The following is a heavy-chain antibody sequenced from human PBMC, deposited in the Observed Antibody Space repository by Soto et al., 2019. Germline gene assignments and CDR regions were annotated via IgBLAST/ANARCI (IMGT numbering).Heavy chain of an antibody. CDR1: GSSISSHSF. CDR3: ARSFGWYAMDC. CDR2: ISHSGSV. J-gene: IGHJ4*02. V-gene: IGHV4-4*02. Sequence: QVLLKESGPGLVQPSGTLSLSCAVSGSSISSHSFWGWVRQPPGKGLEWIGDISHSGSVNFNPSLKSRVTISMDKSKNQFSLKLNSVTAADTAVYYCARSFGWYAMDCWGQGTLVIVSS. D-gene: IGHD6-19*01.